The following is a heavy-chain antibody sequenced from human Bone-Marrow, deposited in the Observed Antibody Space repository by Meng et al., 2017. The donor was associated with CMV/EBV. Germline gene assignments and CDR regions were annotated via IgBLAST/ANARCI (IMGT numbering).Heavy chain of an antibody. CDR1: GGSINSYY. V-gene: IGHV4-34*01. CDR3: ARDRYYDFWSGYQPLYYYYGMDV. D-gene: IGHD3-3*01. J-gene: IGHJ6*01. Sequence: SETLSLTCAVSGGSINSYYWTWIRQPPGKGLEWIGEINHSGSTNYNPSLKSRVTISVDTSKNQFSLKLSSVTAADTAVYYCARDRYYDFWSGYQPLYYYYGMDVWGQGTTVTGSS. CDR2: INHSGST.